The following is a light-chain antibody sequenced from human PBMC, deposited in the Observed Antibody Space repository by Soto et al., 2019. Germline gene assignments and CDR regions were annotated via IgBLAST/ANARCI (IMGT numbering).Light chain of an antibody. Sequence: EIVLTQSPGTLSLSPGERVTLSCRASQSLSSGYLAWYQQKFGQAPRLLIYDASRRATGIPERFSGSGSGTDFTLTINRLEPEDFAVYYCQQYGSSGTFGQGTKV. CDR3: QQYGSSGT. V-gene: IGKV3-20*01. CDR2: DAS. CDR1: QSLSSGY. J-gene: IGKJ1*01.